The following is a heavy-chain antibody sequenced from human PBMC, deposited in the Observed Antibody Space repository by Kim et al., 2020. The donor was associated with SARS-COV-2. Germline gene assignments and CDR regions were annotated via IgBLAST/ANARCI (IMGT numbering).Heavy chain of an antibody. Sequence: NPSLQSRLTISVDTSKIQFSLKVSSVTAADTAVYYCESLHGTRPYYFDHWGQGTLVTVSS. J-gene: IGHJ4*02. V-gene: IGHV4-39*01. D-gene: IGHD2-8*01. CDR3: ESLHGTRPYYFDH.